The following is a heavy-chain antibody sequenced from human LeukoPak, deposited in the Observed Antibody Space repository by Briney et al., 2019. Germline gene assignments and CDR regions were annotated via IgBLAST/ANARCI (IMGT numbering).Heavy chain of an antibody. CDR3: ARVRSNTFFDY. V-gene: IGHV4-38-2*01. D-gene: IGHD1-26*01. Sequence: SETLSLTCAVSGYSISSGYYWGWIRPPPGKGLEWIGSMYHSGTSYYNPSLKSRVTISVDTSKNQFSLKLSSVTAADTAVYYCARVRSNTFFDYWGQGTLVTVSS. CDR1: GYSISSGYY. J-gene: IGHJ4*02. CDR2: MYHSGTS.